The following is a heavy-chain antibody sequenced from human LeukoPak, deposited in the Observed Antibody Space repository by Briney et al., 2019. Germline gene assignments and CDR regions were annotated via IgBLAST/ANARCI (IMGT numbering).Heavy chain of an antibody. CDR3: ARGRSNLSGWYGPGYFDY. D-gene: IGHD6-19*01. Sequence: ASVKVSCEASGYTFTSYGISWVRQAPGQGLEWMGWISAYNGNTNYAQKLQGRVTMTTDTSTSTAYMELRSLRSDDTAVYYCARGRSNLSGWYGPGYFDYWGQGTLVTVSS. V-gene: IGHV1-18*01. J-gene: IGHJ4*02. CDR2: ISAYNGNT. CDR1: GYTFTSYG.